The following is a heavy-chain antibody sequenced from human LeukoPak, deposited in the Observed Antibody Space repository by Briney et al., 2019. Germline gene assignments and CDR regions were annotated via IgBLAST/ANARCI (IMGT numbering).Heavy chain of an antibody. CDR2: TSYDGSNK. V-gene: IGHV3-30*04. Sequence: GGSLRLSCPASGFTFSSYAVHWVRQAPGKGLEWVAVTSYDGSNKYYADSVKGRFTISRDNSKNTLYLQMNGLRAEDTAVYYCARDKAAAGIFDYWGQGTLVTVSS. J-gene: IGHJ4*02. D-gene: IGHD6-13*01. CDR1: GFTFSSYA. CDR3: ARDKAAAGIFDY.